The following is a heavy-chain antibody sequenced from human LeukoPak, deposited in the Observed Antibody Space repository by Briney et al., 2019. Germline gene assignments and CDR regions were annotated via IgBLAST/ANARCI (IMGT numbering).Heavy chain of an antibody. CDR3: VRAYYDSSGYFKIDY. CDR2: IYYRGTT. D-gene: IGHD3-22*01. CDR1: GGSISTYY. V-gene: IGHV4-59*01. J-gene: IGHJ4*02. Sequence: SETLSLTCTVSGGSISTYYWSWIRQPPGKGLEWIGYIYYRGTTDYDPSLKSRVTLSVGTSKNQFSLKLSSVTAADTAVYYCVRAYYDSSGYFKIDYWGQGTLVTVSS.